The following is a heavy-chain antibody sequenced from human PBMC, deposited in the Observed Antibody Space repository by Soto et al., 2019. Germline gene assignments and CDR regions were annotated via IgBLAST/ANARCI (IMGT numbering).Heavy chain of an antibody. D-gene: IGHD3-3*01. V-gene: IGHV4-4*02. CDR1: GVSISSSHW. CDR2: IHYSGTT. J-gene: IGHJ6*02. Sequence: QVQLQESGPGLVKSSGTLSLTCAVSGVSISSSHWWTWVRQPPGKGLEWIGEIHYSGTTNYNPPRGGRVSISADKSRNQFSLIRSSLNAADTDFYYCARCAYGSYTCGIDVLGQGTTVTVSS. CDR3: ARCAYGSYTCGIDV.